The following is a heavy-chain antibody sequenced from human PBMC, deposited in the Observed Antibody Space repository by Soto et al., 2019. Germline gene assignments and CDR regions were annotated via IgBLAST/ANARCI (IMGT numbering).Heavy chain of an antibody. V-gene: IGHV3-7*03. CDR2: INQGGSEK. J-gene: IGHJ4*02. D-gene: IGHD4-17*01. Sequence: EVQLVESGGGLVQPGGSLRLSCAASGFTFSNYWMSWVRQAPGTGLEWVAKINQGGSEKWSADSVKGRFTISRDNAKNSLYLQLNSLGAEDTAVYYCVKDGGDYSFDYWGQGTLVTVSS. CDR3: VKDGGDYSFDY. CDR1: GFTFSNYW.